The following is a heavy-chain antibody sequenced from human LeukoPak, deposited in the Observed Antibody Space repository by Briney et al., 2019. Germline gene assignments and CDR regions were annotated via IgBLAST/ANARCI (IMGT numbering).Heavy chain of an antibody. V-gene: IGHV1-69*05. CDR3: ARDGLGYSS. D-gene: IGHD3-16*01. J-gene: IGHJ5*02. Sequence: SVKVSCKASGGTFSSYAISWVRQAPGQGLEWMGGIIPIFGTANYAQKFQGRVAITTDESTSTAYMELRSLRSEETAVYCCARDGLGYSSWGQGTLVTVSS. CDR2: IIPIFGTA. CDR1: GGTFSSYA.